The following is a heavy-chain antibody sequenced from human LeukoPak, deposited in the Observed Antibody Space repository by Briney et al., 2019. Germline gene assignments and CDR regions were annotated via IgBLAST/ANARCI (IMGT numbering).Heavy chain of an antibody. CDR2: IWYDGSNK. D-gene: IGHD4-17*01. CDR3: AKDRWTVTIIGDFDY. V-gene: IGHV3-33*06. CDR1: GFTFSSYG. Sequence: GGSLRLSCAASGFTFSSYGMHWVRQAPGKGLEWVAVIWYDGSNKYYADSVKGRFTISRDNSKNTLYLQMNSLRAEDTAVYHCAKDRWTVTIIGDFDYWGQGTLVTVSS. J-gene: IGHJ4*02.